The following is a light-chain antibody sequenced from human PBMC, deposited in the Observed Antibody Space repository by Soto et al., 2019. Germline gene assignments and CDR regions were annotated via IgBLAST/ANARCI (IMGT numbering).Light chain of an antibody. J-gene: IGKJ1*01. CDR1: QGIRTD. CDR3: LQHNSYPRT. V-gene: IGKV1-17*01. Sequence: DIQMTQSPSSLSASVGDRVTITCRASQGIRTDLGWYQQKPGKAPKRLIYSASSLQSGVPSRFSGSGSGTEFTLTIISLQPEDFATYYCLQHNSYPRTFGQGTKVEIK. CDR2: SAS.